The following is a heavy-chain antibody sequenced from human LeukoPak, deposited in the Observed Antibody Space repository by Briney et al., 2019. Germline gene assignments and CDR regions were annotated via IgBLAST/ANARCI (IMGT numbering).Heavy chain of an antibody. D-gene: IGHD2-2*01. J-gene: IGHJ5*02. CDR1: GGSLSSSNYY. CDR2: IYYSGST. V-gene: IGHV4-39*01. Sequence: SETLSLTCTVSGGSLSSSNYYWGWIRQPPGKGLEWIGSIYYSGSTYYNPALKSRVTISVDTSKNQFSLKLGSVTAADTAVYYCARHSSSTSCYFLPWGQGTLVTVSS. CDR3: ARHSSSTSCYFLP.